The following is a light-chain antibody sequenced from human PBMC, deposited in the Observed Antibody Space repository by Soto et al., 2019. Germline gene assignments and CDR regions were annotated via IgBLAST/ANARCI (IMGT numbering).Light chain of an antibody. CDR2: DAS. J-gene: IGKJ1*01. CDR3: QQRADWWT. Sequence: EIVVTQSPATLSLSPGERATLSCRASQSVSSHLAWYQQKPGQAPRLLIDDASNRATGIPARFSGSGSGTDFILTISSLEPEDSAVYYCQQRADWWTFGQGTKVEVK. CDR1: QSVSSH. V-gene: IGKV3-11*01.